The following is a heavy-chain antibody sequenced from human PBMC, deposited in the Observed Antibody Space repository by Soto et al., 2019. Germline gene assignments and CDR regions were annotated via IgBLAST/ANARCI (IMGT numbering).Heavy chain of an antibody. J-gene: IGHJ6*02. D-gene: IGHD3-10*01. Sequence: ASVKVSCKASGYTFTSYDINWVRQATGQGLEWMGWMNPNSGNTGYAQKFQGRVTMTRNTSISTAYMELSSPRSEDTAVYYCARVYYGSGGPSGGMDVWGQGTTVTVSS. V-gene: IGHV1-8*01. CDR2: MNPNSGNT. CDR1: GYTFTSYD. CDR3: ARVYYGSGGPSGGMDV.